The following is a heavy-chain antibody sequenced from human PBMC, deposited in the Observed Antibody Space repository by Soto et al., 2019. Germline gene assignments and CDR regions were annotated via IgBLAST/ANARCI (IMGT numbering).Heavy chain of an antibody. CDR3: ARDGSSWLDNWFDP. V-gene: IGHV1-58*01. J-gene: IGHJ5*02. Sequence: ASVKVSCKASGFTFTSSAVQWVRQARGQRLEWIGWIVVGSGNTDYAQKFQERVTITRDMSTSTAYMELSSLRSEDTAVYYCARDGSSWLDNWFDPWGQGTLVTVSS. D-gene: IGHD6-13*01. CDR1: GFTFTSSA. CDR2: IVVGSGNT.